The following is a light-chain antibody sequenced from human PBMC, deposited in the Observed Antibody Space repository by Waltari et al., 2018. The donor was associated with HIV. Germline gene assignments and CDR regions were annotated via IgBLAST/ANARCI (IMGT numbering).Light chain of an antibody. Sequence: SYVLPQPPSVSVAPGPTARITCGGNNIGAKSVHWYRHPLGQAPVLVVYDDVERPSGMSDRFSGSNSGNTATLLITGADVGDEAEYYCQVWDMTSDHFVFGPGTTVTVL. J-gene: IGLJ1*01. CDR1: NIGAKS. CDR2: DDV. CDR3: QVWDMTSDHFV. V-gene: IGLV3-21*02.